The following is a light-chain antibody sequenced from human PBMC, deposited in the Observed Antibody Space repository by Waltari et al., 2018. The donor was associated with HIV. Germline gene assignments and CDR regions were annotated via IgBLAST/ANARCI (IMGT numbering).Light chain of an antibody. J-gene: IGKJ1*01. CDR1: QNIASY. CDR2: AAS. Sequence: DIHITQSPSSLPASLLYSVTISFRASQNIASYLNWYQPKPGKAPQLLIYAASSLQNGVPSRCSGSGSETDFTLTISSLQPEELANYYCQQSYTPPPTFGQGTKVEIK. V-gene: IGKV1-39*01. CDR3: QQSYTPPPT.